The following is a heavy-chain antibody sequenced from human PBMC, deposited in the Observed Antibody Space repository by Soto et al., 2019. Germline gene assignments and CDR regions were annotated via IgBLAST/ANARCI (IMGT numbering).Heavy chain of an antibody. D-gene: IGHD3-9*01. CDR3: ARVPFVGYFDWLDP. J-gene: IGHJ5*02. CDR1: GASISSYY. V-gene: IGHV4-59*01. CDR2: MHHTQGT. Sequence: SETLSLTCSVSGASISSYYWTWIRQPPGGGLEWIGYMHHTQGTNDNPSLRGRVHMSIDTSMNQFSLRLTSVTAADTAVYYGARVPFVGYFDWLDPWGHGTLVTVSS.